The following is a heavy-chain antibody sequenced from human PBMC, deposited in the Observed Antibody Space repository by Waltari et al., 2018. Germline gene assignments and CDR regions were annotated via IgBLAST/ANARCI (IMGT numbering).Heavy chain of an antibody. CDR3: ARVTKYGVGATWDYFDY. Sequence: QVQLVQSGAEVKKPGSSVKVSCKASGGTFSSYAISWVRQAPGQGLEWMGGIIPILGIANYAQKFQGRVTITADESTSTAYMELSSLRSEDTAVYYCARVTKYGVGATWDYFDYWGQGTLVTVSS. CDR2: IIPILGIA. V-gene: IGHV1-69*04. J-gene: IGHJ4*02. D-gene: IGHD1-26*01. CDR1: GGTFSSYA.